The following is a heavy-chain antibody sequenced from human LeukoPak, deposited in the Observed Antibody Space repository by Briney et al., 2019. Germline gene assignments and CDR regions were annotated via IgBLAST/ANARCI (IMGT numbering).Heavy chain of an antibody. CDR1: GLTFRDYA. D-gene: IGHD3-22*01. CDR2: ISGYGYNT. J-gene: IGHJ4*02. V-gene: IGHV3-23*01. Sequence: GGSLRLSCAASGLTFRDYAMSWVRQAPEKGLEWVSAISGYGYNTYYADSVQGRFTISRDNSKNTLYLQMNSLRAEDTAVYYCAKMGPGAYYYDSSNFDFWGQGTLVTVSS. CDR3: AKMGPGAYYYDSSNFDF.